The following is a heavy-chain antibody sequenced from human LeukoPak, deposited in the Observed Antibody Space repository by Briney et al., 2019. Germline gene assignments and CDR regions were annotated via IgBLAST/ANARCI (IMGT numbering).Heavy chain of an antibody. Sequence: GGSLRLSCAASGFTFGSYSMNWVRQAPGKGLEWVSSISSSSSYIYYADSVKGRFTISRDNAKNSLYLQMNSLRAEDTAVYYCARSFRLDAFDIWGQGTMVTVSS. CDR1: GFTFGSYS. J-gene: IGHJ3*02. CDR3: ARSFRLDAFDI. D-gene: IGHD6-13*01. CDR2: ISSSSSYI. V-gene: IGHV3-21*01.